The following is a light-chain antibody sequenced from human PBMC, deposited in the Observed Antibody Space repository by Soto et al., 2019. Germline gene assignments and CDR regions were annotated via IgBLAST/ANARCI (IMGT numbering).Light chain of an antibody. V-gene: IGKV3-20*01. CDR3: QQYGDSPRT. Sequence: EVVLTQSPGTLSLSPGERATLSCRASQTVTSTYLAWYQQRPGQAPKLLIFAASTRATGIPDRFSASGSGTDFTLTISRREPEDFGLYYCQQYGDSPRTFGQGTRVEIK. CDR2: AAS. J-gene: IGKJ1*01. CDR1: QTVTSTY.